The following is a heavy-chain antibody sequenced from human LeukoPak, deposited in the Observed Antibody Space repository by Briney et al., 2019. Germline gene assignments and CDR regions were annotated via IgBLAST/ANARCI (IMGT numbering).Heavy chain of an antibody. CDR2: INPSGGST. J-gene: IGHJ3*02. Sequence: GASVKVSCKASVYTFTSYYMHWVRQTPGQGLERMGIINPSGGSTSYAQKFQGRVTMTRDTSTSTVYMELSSLRSEDTAVYYCARDLGGITGTEDIWGQGTMVTVSS. V-gene: IGHV1-46*01. CDR3: ARDLGGITGTEDI. CDR1: VYTFTSYY. D-gene: IGHD1-20*01.